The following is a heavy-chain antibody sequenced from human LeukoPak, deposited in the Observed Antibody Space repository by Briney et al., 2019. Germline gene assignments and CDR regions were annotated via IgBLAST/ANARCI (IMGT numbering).Heavy chain of an antibody. CDR1: GFTFSSYA. CDR2: IPYDGSNK. J-gene: IGHJ4*02. V-gene: IGHV3-30*04. Sequence: GGSLRLSCAASGFTFSSYAMHWVRQAPGKGLEWVAVIPYDGSNKYYADSVKGRFTISRDNSKNTLYLQMNSLRAEDTAVYYCAKDHCTNGVCPLDYWGQGTLVTVSS. D-gene: IGHD2-8*01. CDR3: AKDHCTNGVCPLDY.